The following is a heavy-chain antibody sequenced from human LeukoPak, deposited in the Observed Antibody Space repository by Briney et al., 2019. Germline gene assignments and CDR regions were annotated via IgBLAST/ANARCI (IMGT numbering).Heavy chain of an antibody. D-gene: IGHD3-22*01. V-gene: IGHV3-30*02. Sequence: GGSLRLSCAASGFTFSSYGMHWVRQAPGKGLEWVAFIRYDGSNKYYADSVKGRFTISRDNSKNTPYLQMNSLRAEDTAVYYCAKDGEFTMIDVYFDYWGQGTLVTVSS. J-gene: IGHJ4*02. CDR3: AKDGEFTMIDVYFDY. CDR2: IRYDGSNK. CDR1: GFTFSSYG.